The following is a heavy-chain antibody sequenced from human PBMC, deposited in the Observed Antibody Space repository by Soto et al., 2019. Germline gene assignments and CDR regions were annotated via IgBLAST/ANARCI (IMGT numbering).Heavy chain of an antibody. D-gene: IGHD6-19*01. V-gene: IGHV5-51*01. CDR1: GYRFTSYL. Sequence: GESLKISCNGSGYRFTSYLIAWVRPMPGKGLEWMGIIYPDDSDTRYSPSFQGQVTISADKSISTAYLQWSSLKASDTAMYYCARPIAVAGQYGMDVWGQGTTVTVSS. CDR2: IYPDDSDT. CDR3: ARPIAVAGQYGMDV. J-gene: IGHJ6*02.